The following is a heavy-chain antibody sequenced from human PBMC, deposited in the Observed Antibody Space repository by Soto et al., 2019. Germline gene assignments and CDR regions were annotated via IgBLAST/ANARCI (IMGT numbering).Heavy chain of an antibody. CDR2: INAGNGNT. V-gene: IGHV1-3*01. D-gene: IGHD2-2*01. J-gene: IGHJ4*02. Sequence: ASVKVSCKASGDTFTSYSMHWVRQAPGQRLEWMGWINAGNGNTKYSQKFQGRVTITRDTSASTAYMELSSLRSEDTAVYYCARDLENVHQLTHSMDYWGQGTLVTVSS. CDR3: ARDLENVHQLTHSMDY. CDR1: GDTFTSYS.